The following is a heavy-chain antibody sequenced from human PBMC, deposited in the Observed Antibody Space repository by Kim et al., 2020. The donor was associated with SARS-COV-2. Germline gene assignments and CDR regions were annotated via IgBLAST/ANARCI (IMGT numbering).Heavy chain of an antibody. CDR2: ISAYNGNT. Sequence: ASVKVSCKASGYTFTSYGISWVRQAPGQGLEWMGWISAYNGNTNYAQKLQGRVTMTTDTSTSTAYMELRSLRSDDTAVYYCAREIAAAGNNWFDPWGQGTLVTVSS. V-gene: IGHV1-18*04. CDR3: AREIAAAGNNWFDP. J-gene: IGHJ5*02. D-gene: IGHD6-13*01. CDR1: GYTFTSYG.